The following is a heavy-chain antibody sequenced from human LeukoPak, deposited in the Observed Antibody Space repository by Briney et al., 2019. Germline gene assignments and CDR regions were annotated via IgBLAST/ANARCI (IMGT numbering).Heavy chain of an antibody. CDR3: ARHSSYGHFDY. CDR1: GGSINSYY. J-gene: IGHJ4*02. V-gene: IGHV4-59*08. D-gene: IGHD3-10*01. CDR2: IYYSGST. Sequence: SETLSLTCNVSGGSINSYYWSWIRQPPGKGLEWIGYIYYSGSTSYDPSLNSRVTISVDTSKSQFSLKLTSVIAADTAVYYCARHSSYGHFDYWGQGTLVTVSS.